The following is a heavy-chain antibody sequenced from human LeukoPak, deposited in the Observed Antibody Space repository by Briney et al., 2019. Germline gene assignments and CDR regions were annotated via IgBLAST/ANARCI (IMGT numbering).Heavy chain of an antibody. CDR2: INHSGST. CDR1: GGSFSGYY. Sequence: SETLSLTCAVYGGSFSGYYWSWIRQPPGKGLEWSGEINHSGSTNYNPSLKSRVTISVDTSKNQFSLKLSSVTAADTAVYYCARLPIAAAGTSWFDPWGQGTLVTVSS. J-gene: IGHJ5*02. V-gene: IGHV4-34*01. CDR3: ARLPIAAAGTSWFDP. D-gene: IGHD6-13*01.